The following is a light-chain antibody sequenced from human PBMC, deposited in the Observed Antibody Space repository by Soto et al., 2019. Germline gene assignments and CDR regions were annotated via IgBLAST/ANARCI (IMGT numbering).Light chain of an antibody. CDR3: QQRSQWPWT. CDR2: DAS. J-gene: IGKJ1*01. CDR1: QSVSID. V-gene: IGKV3-11*01. Sequence: EIVLTQSPATLSLSPGERATLSCRASQSVSIDLAWYQQKPGQAPRLLIYDASNRATGIAARFSGGGSGTDFTLTISSPEPEDFAVYYCQQRSQWPWTF.